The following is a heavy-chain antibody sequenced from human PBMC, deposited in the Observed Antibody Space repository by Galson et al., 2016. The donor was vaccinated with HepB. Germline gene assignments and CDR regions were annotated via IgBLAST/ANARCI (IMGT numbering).Heavy chain of an antibody. J-gene: IGHJ4*02. V-gene: IGHV4-31*03. CDR1: GGYISSGDYY. Sequence: TLSLTCTVSGGYISSGDYYWSWIRQHPGKGLEWIGDIYYNGNIYYKPSLKSRVTISVDTSKNQFSLKLSSVTAADTAVDYCARTGQTWLLFDYWGQGTLVTVSS. CDR2: IYYNGNI. CDR3: ARTGQTWLLFDY. D-gene: IGHD3-22*01.